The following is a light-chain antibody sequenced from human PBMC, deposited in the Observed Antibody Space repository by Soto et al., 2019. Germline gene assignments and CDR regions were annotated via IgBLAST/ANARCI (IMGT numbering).Light chain of an antibody. CDR3: NSYTSASTSV. CDR1: SSDVGGHDS. CDR2: NVS. J-gene: IGLJ1*01. V-gene: IGLV2-14*01. Sequence: LTQPASVSGSPGQSIAISCTGTSSDVGGHDSVSWYQQHPGKAPKLMIYNVSNRPSGVSNRFSGSKSGNTASLTISGLLAEDEADYFCNSYTSASTSVFGAGTKVTVL.